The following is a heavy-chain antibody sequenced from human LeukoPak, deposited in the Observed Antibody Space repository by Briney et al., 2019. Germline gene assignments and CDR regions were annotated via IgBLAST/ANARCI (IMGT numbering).Heavy chain of an antibody. J-gene: IGHJ4*02. V-gene: IGHV4-61*02. CDR3: ARVTTGGYYNC. Sequence: PSETLSLTCTVSGGSISSGSYYWSWIRQPAGKGLEWIGRIYTSGSTNYNPSLKRRVTISVDTSKNQFSLKLSSATAADTAVYYCARVTTGGYYNCWGQGTLVTVSS. D-gene: IGHD3-22*01. CDR1: GGSISSGSYY. CDR2: IYTSGST.